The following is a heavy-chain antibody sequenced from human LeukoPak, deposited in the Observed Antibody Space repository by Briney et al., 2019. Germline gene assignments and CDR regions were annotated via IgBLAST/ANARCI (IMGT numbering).Heavy chain of an antibody. J-gene: IGHJ4*02. Sequence: SETLSLTCTVSGGSISSYFWTWIRQPAGKRLEWIGRIYTSGSTDYSPPLKSRVTMSVDTSKNQFSLKLYSVTAADTAVYYCARESKSYDGSGYYHDSWGQGTLVTVSS. D-gene: IGHD3-22*01. V-gene: IGHV4-4*07. CDR3: ARESKSYDGSGYYHDS. CDR2: IYTSGST. CDR1: GGSISSYF.